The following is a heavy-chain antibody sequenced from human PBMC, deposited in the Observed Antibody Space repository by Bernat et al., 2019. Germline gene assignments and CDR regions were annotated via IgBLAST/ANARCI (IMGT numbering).Heavy chain of an antibody. CDR1: GFTFSAHY. V-gene: IGHV3-72*01. D-gene: IGHD3-10*01. Sequence: EVQLVESGGGLVQPGGSLRLSCAVSGFTFSAHYMDWVRQAPGKGLEWVGRIKNKANNYATDYAASAKGRFIISRDDSRNSLYLQMNSLKTEDAAVYYCARVRLGVSLRYFDYWGQGTLVTVSS. J-gene: IGHJ4*02. CDR2: IKNKANNYAT. CDR3: ARVRLGVSLRYFDY.